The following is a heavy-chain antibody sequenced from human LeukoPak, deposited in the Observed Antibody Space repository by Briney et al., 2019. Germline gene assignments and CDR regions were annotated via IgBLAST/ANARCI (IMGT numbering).Heavy chain of an antibody. V-gene: IGHV4-34*01. CDR2: INHSGST. J-gene: IGHJ5*02. Sequence: SETLSLTCAVYGGSFSGYYWSWIRQPPGKGLEWIGEINHSGSTNYNPSPKSRVTISVDTSKNQFSLKLSSVTAADTAVYYCARGPSWAANWFDPWGQGTLVTVSS. CDR3: ARGPSWAANWFDP. CDR1: GGSFSGYY. D-gene: IGHD7-27*01.